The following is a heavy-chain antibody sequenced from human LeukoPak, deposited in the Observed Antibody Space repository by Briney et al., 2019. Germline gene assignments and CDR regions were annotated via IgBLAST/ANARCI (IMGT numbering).Heavy chain of an antibody. CDR1: GGSISSYY. CDR2: IYYSGST. V-gene: IGHV4-59*01. CDR3: AREPGYSSSWTVGDAFDI. J-gene: IGHJ3*02. D-gene: IGHD6-13*01. Sequence: SETLSLTXTVSGGSISSYYWSWIRQPPGKGLEWIGYIYYSGSTNYNPSLKSRVTISVDTSKNQFSLKLSSVTAADTAVYYCAREPGYSSSWTVGDAFDIWGQGTMVTVSS.